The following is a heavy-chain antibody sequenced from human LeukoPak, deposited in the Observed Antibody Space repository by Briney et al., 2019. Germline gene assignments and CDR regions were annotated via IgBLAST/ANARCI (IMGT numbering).Heavy chain of an antibody. J-gene: IGHJ5*02. V-gene: IGHV3-33*01. CDR3: ARAGGYCSGGSCYRGYSWFDP. D-gene: IGHD2-15*01. CDR2: ILYNGSNK. Sequence: GGSLRLSCAASGFTFSSSGMHWVRQAPGEGLEWVAVILYNGSNKYYADSVKGRFTISRDNSKNTLYLQVNSLRVEDTAVYYCARAGGYCSGGSCYRGYSWFDPWGQGTLVTVSS. CDR1: GFTFSSSG.